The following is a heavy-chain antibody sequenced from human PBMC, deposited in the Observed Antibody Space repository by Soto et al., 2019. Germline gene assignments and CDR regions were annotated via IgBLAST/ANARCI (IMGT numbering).Heavy chain of an antibody. V-gene: IGHV4-34*01. Sequence: SEALSLTCAVYGGSFSGYYWSWIRQPPGKGLEWIGEINHSGSTNYNPSLKSRVTISVDTSKNQFSLKLSSVTAADTAVYYCARVVRLVASMDVWGQGTTVTVSS. CDR1: GGSFSGYY. J-gene: IGHJ6*02. D-gene: IGHD3-9*01. CDR3: ARVVRLVASMDV. CDR2: INHSGST.